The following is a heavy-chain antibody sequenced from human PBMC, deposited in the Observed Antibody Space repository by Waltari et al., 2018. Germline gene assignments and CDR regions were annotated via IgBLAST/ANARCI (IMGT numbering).Heavy chain of an antibody. CDR1: GFPFSRYW. Sequence: EVQLEESGVGLGQPGGSLRLSCAASGFPFSRYWMTWVRQAPGKGLEWVANIKQDGSETYYADSLKGRFTISRDNAKNSLYLQMNSLRAEDTALYYCARDHVFRGDFWSGYYDSWGQGTLVTVSS. CDR2: IKQDGSET. D-gene: IGHD3-3*01. CDR3: ARDHVFRGDFWSGYYDS. J-gene: IGHJ4*02. V-gene: IGHV3-7*01.